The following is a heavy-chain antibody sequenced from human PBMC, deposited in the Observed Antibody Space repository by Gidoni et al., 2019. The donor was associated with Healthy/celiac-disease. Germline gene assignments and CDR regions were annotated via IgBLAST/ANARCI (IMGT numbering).Heavy chain of an antibody. CDR3: ARDNPGYCSGGSCYTAGPTNWFDP. V-gene: IGHV1-69*01. CDR1: GGTFSSYA. D-gene: IGHD2-15*01. Sequence: QVQLVQSGAEVKKPGSSVKDSCKASGGTFSSYAISWVRQAPGQGLEWMGGIIPIFGTANYAQKFQGRVTITADESTSTAYMELSSLRSEDTAVYYCARDNPGYCSGGSCYTAGPTNWFDPWGQGTLVTVSS. J-gene: IGHJ5*02. CDR2: IIPIFGTA.